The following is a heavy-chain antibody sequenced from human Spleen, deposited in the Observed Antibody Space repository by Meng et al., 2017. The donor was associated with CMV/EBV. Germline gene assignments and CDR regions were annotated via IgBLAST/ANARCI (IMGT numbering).Heavy chain of an antibody. CDR1: GYTFTGYY. CDR2: INPNSGGT. D-gene: IGHD3-22*01. J-gene: IGHJ4*02. CDR3: ARTFPFSGYYGY. V-gene: IGHV1-2*02. Sequence: CTAAGYTFTGYYRHWVRQAPGQGLEWMGWINPNSGGTNYAQKFQGRVTMTRDTSISTAYMELSRLRSDDTAVYYCARTFPFSGYYGYWGQGTLVTVSS.